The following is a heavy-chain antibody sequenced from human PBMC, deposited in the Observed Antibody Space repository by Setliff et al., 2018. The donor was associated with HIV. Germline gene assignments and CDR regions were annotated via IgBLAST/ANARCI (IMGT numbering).Heavy chain of an antibody. CDR1: GLAFSDAW. CDR2: IKSKTDAGTT. V-gene: IGHV3-15*07. D-gene: IGHD6-19*01. Sequence: PGGSLRLSCAASGLAFSDAWMNWVRQAPGKGLEWVGRIKSKTDAGTTDYAAPVKGRFTISRDDSKNTLYLQMNSLKTEDTAVYYCTTDGITVAGIDYWGQGTLVTVSS. J-gene: IGHJ4*02. CDR3: TTDGITVAGIDY.